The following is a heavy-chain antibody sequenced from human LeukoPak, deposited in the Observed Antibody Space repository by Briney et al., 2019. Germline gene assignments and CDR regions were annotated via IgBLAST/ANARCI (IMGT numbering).Heavy chain of an antibody. J-gene: IGHJ4*02. Sequence: SQTLSLTCTVSGGSISSGSYYWRWIRQPAGKGLEWIGRIYTSGSTNYNPSLKSRVTISVDTSKNQFSLKLSSVTAADTAVYYCARGQPYYDFWSGYFDYWGQGTLVTVSS. V-gene: IGHV4-61*02. CDR2: IYTSGST. CDR1: GGSISSGSYY. CDR3: ARGQPYYDFWSGYFDY. D-gene: IGHD3-3*01.